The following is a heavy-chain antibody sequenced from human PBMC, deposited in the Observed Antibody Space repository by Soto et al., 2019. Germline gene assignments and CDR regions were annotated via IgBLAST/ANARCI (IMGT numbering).Heavy chain of an antibody. CDR3: ARVVKAGDYGDYGRYYFDY. D-gene: IGHD4-17*01. J-gene: IGHJ4*01. CDR2: ISAYSGNT. V-gene: IGHV1-18*04. Sequence: QVPLVQSGAEVKKPGASVKVSCKASGYTFTTYGITWMRQAPGQGLEWMGWISAYSGNTNYAQKLQGRLTVTTDTSTHTAYMDLRSLRSDDTAVYYCARVVKAGDYGDYGRYYFDYWGHGTLVTVSS. CDR1: GYTFTTYG.